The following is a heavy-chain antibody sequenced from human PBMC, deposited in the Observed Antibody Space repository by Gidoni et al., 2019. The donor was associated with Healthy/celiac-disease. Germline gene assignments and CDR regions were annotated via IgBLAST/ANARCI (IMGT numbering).Heavy chain of an antibody. CDR2: IIGSGGST. J-gene: IGHJ6*02. CDR1: GFTFSSYA. Sequence: EVQLLESGGGLVQPGGSLRLSCAASGFTFSSYAMSWVHQAPGKGLEWVSAIIGSGGSTYYADSVKGRFTISRDNSKNTLYLQMNSLRGEDTAVYYCAKGARDYGDYARYYYYGMDVWGQGTTVTVSS. V-gene: IGHV3-23*01. CDR3: AKGARDYGDYARYYYYGMDV. D-gene: IGHD4-17*01.